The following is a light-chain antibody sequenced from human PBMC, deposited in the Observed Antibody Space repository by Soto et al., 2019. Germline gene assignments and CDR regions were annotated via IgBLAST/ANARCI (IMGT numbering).Light chain of an antibody. J-gene: IGKJ2*01. CDR1: QTISNW. CDR3: QQHT. CDR2: DAS. V-gene: IGKV1-5*01. Sequence: DIQMTQSPSTLSASVGDRVTITCRASQTISNWLAWYQQKPGKAPRLLIYDASTLESGVPSRFSGSASGTEFTLTISRLQPDEFATYYCQQHTFGQGTKLEIK.